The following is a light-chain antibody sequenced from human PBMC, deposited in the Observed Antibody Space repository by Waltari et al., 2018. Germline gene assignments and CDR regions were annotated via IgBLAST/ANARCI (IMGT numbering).Light chain of an antibody. Sequence: DFQLTQSPSFLSASVGDRVTITCRASQGISRHLAWYQQKPGEAPKLLIYDVSPLQSGVPSRVSGSGFGTEFTLTISSLQPEDSATYYCQKLDNYPPPTFGQGTRLEI. CDR3: QKLDNYPPPT. CDR2: DVS. V-gene: IGKV1-9*01. J-gene: IGKJ5*01. CDR1: QGISRH.